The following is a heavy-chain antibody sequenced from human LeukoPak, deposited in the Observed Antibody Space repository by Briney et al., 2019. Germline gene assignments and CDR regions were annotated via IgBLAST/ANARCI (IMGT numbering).Heavy chain of an antibody. J-gene: IGHJ6*02. CDR1: GYTFTNYG. CDR2: ISTYTGNT. CDR3: ASYKGVSYYYYGMDV. V-gene: IGHV1-18*01. Sequence: ASVKVSCKASGYTFTNYGISWVRQAPGQGLEWMGWISTYTGNTNYAQNLQGRVTMTTDTSTSTAYMELSSLRSEDTAVYYCASYKGVSYYYYGMDVWGQGTTVTVSS. D-gene: IGHD1-14*01.